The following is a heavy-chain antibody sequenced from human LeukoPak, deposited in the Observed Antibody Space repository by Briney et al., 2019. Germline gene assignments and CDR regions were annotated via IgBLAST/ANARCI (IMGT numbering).Heavy chain of an antibody. CDR3: ARGGGYDSGYPRYFDL. Sequence: PGGSLRLSCAASGCSFSDYYMSWIREAPGPQLEWVSWVSFISSARSTTNYADSVKGRFTISRDNAKNSLYLQMNGLSAGDTAVYYCARGGGYDSGYPRYFDLWGRGTLVTVSS. J-gene: IGHJ2*01. D-gene: IGHD3-9*01. CDR2: ISSARSTT. V-gene: IGHV3-11*01. CDR1: GCSFSDYY.